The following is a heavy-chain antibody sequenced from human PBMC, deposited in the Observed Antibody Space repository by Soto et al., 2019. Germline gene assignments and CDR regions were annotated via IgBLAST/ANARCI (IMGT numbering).Heavy chain of an antibody. J-gene: IGHJ6*02. V-gene: IGHV1-2*04. CDR3: ARAGLTQAITMVRGVTRYYYYGMDV. D-gene: IGHD3-10*01. CDR2: INPNSGGT. CDR1: GYTFTGYY. Sequence: GASVKVSCKASGYTFTGYYMHWVRQAPGQGLEWMGWINPNSGGTNYAQKFQGWVTMTRDTSISTAHMELSRLRSDDTAVYYCARAGLTQAITMVRGVTRYYYYGMDVWGQGTTVTVSS.